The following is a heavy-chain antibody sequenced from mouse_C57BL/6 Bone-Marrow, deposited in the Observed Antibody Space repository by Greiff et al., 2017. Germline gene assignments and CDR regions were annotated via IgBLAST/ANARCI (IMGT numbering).Heavy chain of an antibody. D-gene: IGHD1-1*01. CDR3: AAYYYGSSYGYAMDY. CDR1: GFNIKNTY. CDR2: IDPANGNT. Sequence: VQLQQSVAELVRPGASVKLSCTASGFNIKNTYMHWVKQRPEQGLEWIGRIDPANGNTKYAPKFQGKATITADTSSNTAYLQLSSLTSEDTAIXYCAAYYYGSSYGYAMDYWGQGTSVTVSS. J-gene: IGHJ4*01. V-gene: IGHV14-3*01.